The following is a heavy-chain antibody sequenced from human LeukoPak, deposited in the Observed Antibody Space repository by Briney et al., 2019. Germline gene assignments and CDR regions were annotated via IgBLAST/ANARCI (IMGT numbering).Heavy chain of an antibody. D-gene: IGHD2-2*01. Sequence: PGGSLRLSCAASGFTFSSYSMNWVRQAPGKGLEWVSVIYSGGSTYYADSVKGRFTISGDNSKNTLYLQMNSLRAEDTAVYYCARGGAVVPAAISWFDPWGQGTLVTVSS. CDR3: ARGGAVVPAAISWFDP. J-gene: IGHJ5*02. V-gene: IGHV3-66*02. CDR2: IYSGGST. CDR1: GFTFSSYS.